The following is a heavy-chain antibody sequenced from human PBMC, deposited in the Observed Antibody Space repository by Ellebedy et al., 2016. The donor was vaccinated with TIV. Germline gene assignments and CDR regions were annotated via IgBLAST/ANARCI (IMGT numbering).Heavy chain of an antibody. CDR3: ARENWGHDY. Sequence: GESLKISCAASGFTFSTYYMHWVRQAPGKGLVWVSRIKGDGSSTNYEESGKGRFTISRDNATNTLYLQMNSLRAEDTALYYCARENWGHDYWGQGTLITVSS. V-gene: IGHV3-74*01. CDR1: GFTFSTYY. J-gene: IGHJ4*02. CDR2: IKGDGSST. D-gene: IGHD3-16*01.